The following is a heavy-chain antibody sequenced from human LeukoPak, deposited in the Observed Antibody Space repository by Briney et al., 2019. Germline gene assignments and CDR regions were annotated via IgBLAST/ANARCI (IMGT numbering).Heavy chain of an antibody. Sequence: GGSLRLSCAASGFTFDDYAMHWVRQAPGKGLEWVSHISWNSGSITYADSVKGRFTISRDNAKNSLYLQMNSLRAEDTAVYYCAKKSERGYSYGFFDYWGQGTLVTVSS. D-gene: IGHD5-18*01. J-gene: IGHJ4*02. CDR3: AKKSERGYSYGFFDY. V-gene: IGHV3-9*01. CDR1: GFTFDDYA. CDR2: ISWNSGSI.